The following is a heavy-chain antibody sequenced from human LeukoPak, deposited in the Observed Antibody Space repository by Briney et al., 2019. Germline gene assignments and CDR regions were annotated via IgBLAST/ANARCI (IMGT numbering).Heavy chain of an antibody. CDR1: GASFSGNC. V-gene: IGHV4-34*01. D-gene: IGHD2-2*01. J-gene: IGHJ4*02. CDR3: ARGSNAGQV. Sequence: PSETLSLTCALYGASFSGNCSSWIRQPPGKGLEWSGEINHRGGTNYNPSLKSRVTISVDTSKNQFSLKLSSVTAADTAVYYCARGSNAGQVWGQGTLVTVSS. CDR2: INHRGGT.